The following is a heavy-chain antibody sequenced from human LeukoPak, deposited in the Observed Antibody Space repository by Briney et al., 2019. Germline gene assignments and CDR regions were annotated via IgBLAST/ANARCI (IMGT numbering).Heavy chain of an antibody. Sequence: SETLSLTCTVSGGSISSGSYYWSWIRQPAGKGLEWIGRIYTSGSTNYNPSLKSRVTISVDKSKNQFSLKLSSVTAADTAVYYCARVPRFPSGLIDPWGQGTLVTVSS. CDR1: GGSISSGSYY. CDR2: IYTSGST. V-gene: IGHV4-61*02. D-gene: IGHD6-25*01. CDR3: ARVPRFPSGLIDP. J-gene: IGHJ5*02.